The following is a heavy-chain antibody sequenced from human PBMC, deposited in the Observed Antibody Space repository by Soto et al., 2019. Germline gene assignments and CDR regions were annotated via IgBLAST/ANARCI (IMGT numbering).Heavy chain of an antibody. V-gene: IGHV4-59*08. CDR3: ARLSGIRDSDY. D-gene: IGHD3-10*01. Sequence: QVQLQESGPGLVKPSETLSLTCTVSAGSISSYYWSWIRQPPGKGLEWIGYIYYSGSTNYNPSLKSRVTISVDTSNNQFSLKLSSVTAAHTAVYYCARLSGIRDSDYWGQGTLVTVSS. CDR1: AGSISSYY. CDR2: IYYSGST. J-gene: IGHJ4*02.